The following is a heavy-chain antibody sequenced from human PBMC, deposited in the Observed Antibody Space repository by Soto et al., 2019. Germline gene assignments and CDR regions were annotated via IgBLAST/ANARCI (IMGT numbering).Heavy chain of an antibody. CDR1: GFNFSSYG. D-gene: IGHD6-13*01. CDR3: ARDMYSSSFDPFDY. J-gene: IGHJ4*02. CDR2: IWYDGSNK. Sequence: GGSLRLSCAASGFNFSSYGMHWVRQAPGKGLEWVAVIWYDGSNKYYADSVKGRFTISRDNSKNTLYLQMNSLRAEDTAVYYCARDMYSSSFDPFDYWGQGTLVTVSS. V-gene: IGHV3-33*01.